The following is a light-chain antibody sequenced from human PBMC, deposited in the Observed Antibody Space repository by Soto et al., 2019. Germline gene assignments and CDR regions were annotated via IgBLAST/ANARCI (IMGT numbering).Light chain of an antibody. V-gene: IGKV3D-20*02. CDR3: QQRSNWPSIT. J-gene: IGKJ5*01. Sequence: ETVLTQSPGTLSLSPGERATLSCRASQSVAGSYLAWYHQRPGQAPRLLIYGASRRATGIPDRFSGSGFGTDFTLTISRLEPEDFAVYYCQQRSNWPSITFGQGTRLEIK. CDR1: QSVAGSY. CDR2: GAS.